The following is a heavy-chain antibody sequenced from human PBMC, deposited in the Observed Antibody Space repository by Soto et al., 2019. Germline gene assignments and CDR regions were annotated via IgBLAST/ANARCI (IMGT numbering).Heavy chain of an antibody. Sequence: SETLSLTCAVSGGSISSGGYSWSWIRRPPGKGLEWIGYIYHSGSTYYNPSLKSRVTISVDRSKNQFSLKLSSVTAADTSVYYCARTGGSSTYFDYWGQGTLVTVSS. V-gene: IGHV4-30-2*01. CDR1: GGSISSGGYS. D-gene: IGHD6-6*01. J-gene: IGHJ4*02. CDR2: IYHSGST. CDR3: ARTGGSSTYFDY.